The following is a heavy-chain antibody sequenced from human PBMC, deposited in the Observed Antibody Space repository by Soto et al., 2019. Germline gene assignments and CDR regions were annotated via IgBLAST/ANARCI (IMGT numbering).Heavy chain of an antibody. Sequence: PGGSLRLSCAASGFTFSNACMSWVRQAPGKGLEWVGRIKSKTDGGTTDYAAPVKGRFTISRNDSKNTLYLKMRSLKTVDIAVYDCTTDFMPGTGWSDPWGKGTLVTVSS. V-gene: IGHV3-15*01. CDR1: GFTFSNAC. J-gene: IGHJ5*02. D-gene: IGHD3-10*01. CDR3: TTDFMPGTGWSDP. CDR2: IKSKTDGGTT.